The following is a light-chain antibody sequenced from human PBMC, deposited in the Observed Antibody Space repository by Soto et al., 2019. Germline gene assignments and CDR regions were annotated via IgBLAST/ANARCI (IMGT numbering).Light chain of an antibody. CDR3: QQNYSTPLA. CDR2: AAS. Sequence: DVQITQSPSTLSASVVDRVTITCRASQSINNLLAWYQQKPGKAPNLLIYAASTLESGVPSRFSGSGSGTDFTLTISSLQLEDFATYYCQQNYSTPLAFGGGTKVDI. V-gene: IGKV1-39*01. CDR1: QSINNL. J-gene: IGKJ4*01.